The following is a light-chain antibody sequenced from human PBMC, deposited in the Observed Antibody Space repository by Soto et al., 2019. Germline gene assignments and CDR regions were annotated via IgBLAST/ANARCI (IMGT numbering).Light chain of an antibody. Sequence: QSVLTQPPSASGTPGQRVTISCSGTSSDVGGYNYVSWYQQHPGKAPKLMIYEVSNRPSGVSNRFSGSKSGNTASLTISGLQAEDEADYYCSSYTSSSTSVVFGTGTKVTVL. J-gene: IGLJ1*01. V-gene: IGLV2-14*01. CDR1: SSDVGGYNY. CDR3: SSYTSSSTSVV. CDR2: EVS.